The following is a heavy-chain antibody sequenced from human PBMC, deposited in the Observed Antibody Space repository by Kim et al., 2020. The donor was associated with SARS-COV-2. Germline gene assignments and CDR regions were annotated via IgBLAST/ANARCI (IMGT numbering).Heavy chain of an antibody. Sequence: GGSLRLSCAASGFTFSSYAINWVRQAPGKGLEWVSFIGNNGITTYYADSVKGRFTISRDNSKNTLYLQMNSLRAEDTAIYYCAKGLAARPGGFDYWGQGTLVTVSS. D-gene: IGHD6-6*01. CDR3: AKGLAARPGGFDY. CDR2: IGNNGITT. V-gene: IGHV3-23*01. CDR1: GFTFSSYA. J-gene: IGHJ4*02.